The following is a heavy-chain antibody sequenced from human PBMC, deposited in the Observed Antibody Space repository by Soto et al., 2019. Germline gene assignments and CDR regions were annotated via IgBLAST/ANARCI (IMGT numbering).Heavy chain of an antibody. Sequence: QVQLQQSGPGLLKPSQILSLTCTVSGDSIGGVGYWSWIRQFPGRGLEWIGCISSSGSTYYNPSLNNRFILSLDTSQNRFSRKVFSVPAADTAIYYCARSGVTGIVIPSRWFDPWGQGTLVTVSS. CDR1: GDSIGGVGY. CDR2: ISSSGST. V-gene: IGHV4-31*03. D-gene: IGHD2-21*02. J-gene: IGHJ5*02. CDR3: ARSGVTGIVIPSRWFDP.